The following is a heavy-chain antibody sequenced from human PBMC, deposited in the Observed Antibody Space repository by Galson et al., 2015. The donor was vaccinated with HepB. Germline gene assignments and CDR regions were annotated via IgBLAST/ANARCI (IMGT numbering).Heavy chain of an antibody. CDR2: IYYSGTT. Sequence: SETLSLTCSVSGGSISGYFWSWIRRPPGRGLEWIGYIYYSGTTRYNPSLKSRVTISLDTSKSQFSLKLASVTAADTAVYYCARSLREYQQLPGDYHFYDMDVWGQGTTVTVSS. V-gene: IGHV4-59*01. D-gene: IGHD6-13*01. CDR3: ARSLREYQQLPGDYHFYDMDV. J-gene: IGHJ6*02. CDR1: GGSISGYF.